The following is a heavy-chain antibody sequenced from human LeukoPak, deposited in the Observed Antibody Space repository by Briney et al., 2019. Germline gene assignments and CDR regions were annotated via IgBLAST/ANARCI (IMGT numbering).Heavy chain of an antibody. D-gene: IGHD5-12*01. CDR1: GGSISSYY. Sequence: SETLSLTCTVSGGSISSYYWSWIRQPPGKGLEWIGYIYYSGSTNYNPSLKSRVTISVDKSKNQFSLKLSSVTAADTAVYYCARQDVATSHDAFDIWGQGTMVTVSS. V-gene: IGHV4-59*08. CDR3: ARQDVATSHDAFDI. J-gene: IGHJ3*02. CDR2: IYYSGST.